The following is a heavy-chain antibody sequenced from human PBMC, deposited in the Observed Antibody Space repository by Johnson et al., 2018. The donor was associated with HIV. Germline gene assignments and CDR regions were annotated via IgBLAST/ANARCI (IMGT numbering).Heavy chain of an antibody. J-gene: IGHJ3*02. Sequence: VQLVESGGGLVQPGGSLRLSCAASGFTFSSYAMSWVRQAPGKGLEWVSAISGSGGSTYYADSVKGRFTISRDNSKNTLYLQMNSLRAEDTAVYYCANGPSLSGEIGPRTVRIRTGMLEKDAFDIWGQGTMVTVSS. CDR3: ANGPSLSGEIGPRTVRIRTGMLEKDAFDI. D-gene: IGHD2-8*01. V-gene: IGHV3-23*04. CDR1: GFTFSSYA. CDR2: ISGSGGST.